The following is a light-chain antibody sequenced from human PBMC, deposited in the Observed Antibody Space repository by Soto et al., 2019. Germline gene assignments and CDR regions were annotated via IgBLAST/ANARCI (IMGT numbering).Light chain of an antibody. CDR2: AAS. CDR1: QSISSY. J-gene: IGKJ5*01. Sequence: IKMNPSLKSLYASLGHTVDITCRASQSISSYLNWYQQKPGKAPKVLIYAASNLQSGVPSRFSVSGSGTDFALTISSRQPEDFATYYCQQGYSTPITVGRGTRLEI. CDR3: QQGYSTPIT. V-gene: IGKV1-39*01.